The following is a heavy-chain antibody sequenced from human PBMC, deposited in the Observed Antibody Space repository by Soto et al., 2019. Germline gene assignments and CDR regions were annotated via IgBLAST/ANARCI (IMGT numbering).Heavy chain of an antibody. D-gene: IGHD2-15*01. J-gene: IGHJ5*02. CDR2: IFYSGNT. Sequence: XETLSLTCTVSGGSLSSSSYYWGWIRQPPGKGLEWNGNIFYSGNTYYNPSLKSRVTKSVDTAKNQFSLKLRSVNAADTADYYSALHHYSGPPATGSSDPWGQGTLVTISS. CDR1: GGSLSSSSYY. V-gene: IGHV4-39*01. CDR3: ALHHYSGPPATGSSDP.